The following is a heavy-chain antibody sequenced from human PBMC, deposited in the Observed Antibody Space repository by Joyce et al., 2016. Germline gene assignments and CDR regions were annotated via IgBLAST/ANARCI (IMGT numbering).Heavy chain of an antibody. D-gene: IGHD3-16*01. V-gene: IGHV3-21*01. Sequence: EVQLVESGGGLVKPGGSLRLSCAASGFTFSSYSMSWVRQAPGKGLEWVSSLSSSSSYIKYTDSLKGRFTISRDNAKNSLYLQMNSLRVEDTAVYYCARSSYTNSIFDYWGQGTLVTVSS. J-gene: IGHJ4*02. CDR1: GFTFSSYS. CDR2: LSSSSSYI. CDR3: ARSSYTNSIFDY.